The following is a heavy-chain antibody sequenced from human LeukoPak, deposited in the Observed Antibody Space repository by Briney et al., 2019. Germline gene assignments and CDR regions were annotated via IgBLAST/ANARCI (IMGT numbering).Heavy chain of an antibody. Sequence: GASVKVPCKASGYIFTGYYMHWVRQAPGQGLEWMGRINPNSGGTNYAQKFQGRVTMTRDTSISTAYMELSRLRSDDTAVYYCAREEYYYGSGSIDYWGQGTLVTVSS. D-gene: IGHD3-10*01. CDR2: INPNSGGT. V-gene: IGHV1-2*06. CDR3: AREEYYYGSGSIDY. J-gene: IGHJ4*02. CDR1: GYIFTGYY.